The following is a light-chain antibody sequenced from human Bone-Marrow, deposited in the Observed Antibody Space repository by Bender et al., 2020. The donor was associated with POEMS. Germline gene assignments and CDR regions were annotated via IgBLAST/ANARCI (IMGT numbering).Light chain of an antibody. CDR2: EVT. V-gene: IGLV2-8*01. Sequence: QSALTQPPSASGSPGQSVTISCTGTSSDVGGYNYVSWYQQYPGKAPKLMIYEVTKRPSGVPDRFSGSKSANTASLTISGLQAEDEADYYCSSYRSGSTLVVFGGGTKVTVL. CDR3: SSYRSGSTLVV. J-gene: IGLJ2*01. CDR1: SSDVGGYNY.